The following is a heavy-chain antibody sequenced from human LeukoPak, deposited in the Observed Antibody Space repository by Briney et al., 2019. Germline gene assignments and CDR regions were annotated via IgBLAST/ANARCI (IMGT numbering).Heavy chain of an antibody. CDR3: ARDLSGSYSLDY. J-gene: IGHJ4*02. D-gene: IGHD1-26*01. CDR2: INHSGST. Sequence: PSETLSLTCAVYGGSFSGYYWSWIRQPPGKGLEWIGEINHSGSTNYNPSLKSRVTISVDTSKNQFSLKLSSVTAADTAVYYCARDLSGSYSLDYWGQGTLVTVSS. CDR1: GGSFSGYY. V-gene: IGHV4-34*01.